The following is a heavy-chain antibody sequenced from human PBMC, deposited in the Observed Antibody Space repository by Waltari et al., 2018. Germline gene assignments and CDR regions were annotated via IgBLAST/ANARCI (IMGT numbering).Heavy chain of an antibody. V-gene: IGHV4-38-2*01. J-gene: IGHJ4*02. D-gene: IGHD6-19*01. CDR1: GYSIRSGYH. CDR3: ARHEIAVAPGY. Sequence: QVQLQESGPGLVKPSVTLSLTRAVSGYSIRSGYHWGWIRQPPGKGLEWIGSIYHSRSTYYNPSLKSRVTISVDTSKNQCSLKLSSVTAADTAVYYCARHEIAVAPGYWGQGTLVTVSS. CDR2: IYHSRST.